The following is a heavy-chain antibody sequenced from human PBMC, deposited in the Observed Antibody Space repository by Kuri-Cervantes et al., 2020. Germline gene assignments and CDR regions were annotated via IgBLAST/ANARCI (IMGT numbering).Heavy chain of an antibody. CDR2: IYYSGST. V-gene: IGHV4-59*01. CDR1: GGSISSYY. CDR3: ARGDSSSWYYYYYYMDV. J-gene: IGHJ6*03. D-gene: IGHD6-13*01. Sequence: SETLSLTCTVSGGSISSYYWSWIRQPPGQGLEWIGYIYYSGSTNYNPSLKSRVTISVDTSKNQFSLKLSSVTAADTAVYYCARGDSSSWYYYYYYMDVWGKGTTVTVSS.